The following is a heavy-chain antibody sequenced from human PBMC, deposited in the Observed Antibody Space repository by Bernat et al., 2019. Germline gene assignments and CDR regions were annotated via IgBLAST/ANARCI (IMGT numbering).Heavy chain of an antibody. CDR2: INPYNGGT. V-gene: IGHV1-69-2*01. CDR3: ARWGGHGGYFDV. CDR1: GYTFTDYY. Sequence: EVQLQQSGPVLVKPGASVKMSCKASGYTFTDYYMNWVKQSHGKSLEWIGVINPYNGGTSYNQKFKGKATLTVDKSSSTAYMELNSLTSEDSAVYYCARWGGHGGYFDVWGTGTTVTVSS. D-gene: IGHD3-16*01. J-gene: IGHJ6*04.